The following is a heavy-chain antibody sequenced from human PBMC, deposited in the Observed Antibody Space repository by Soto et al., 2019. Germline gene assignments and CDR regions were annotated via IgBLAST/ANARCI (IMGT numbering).Heavy chain of an antibody. CDR1: GGSFSGYD. CDR2: INHSGST. V-gene: IGHV4-34*01. CDR3: ARGQTGYSYGRSRTLDY. D-gene: IGHD5-18*01. Sequence: SETLALTCAVYGGSFSGYDWSWIRQHPGKGLEWIGEINHSGSTNYNPSLKSRVTISVDTSKNQFSLKLSSVTAADTAVYYCARGQTGYSYGRSRTLDYWGQGTLVTVSS. J-gene: IGHJ4*02.